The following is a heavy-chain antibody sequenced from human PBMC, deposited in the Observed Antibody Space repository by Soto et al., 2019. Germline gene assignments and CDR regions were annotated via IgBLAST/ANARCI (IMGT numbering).Heavy chain of an antibody. Sequence: ASVKVSCKASGYTFTSYGISWVRQAPGQGLEWMGWISAYNGNTNYAQKLQGRVTMTTDESTSTAYMELSSLRSEDTAVYYCARGPDFWSGYSSFFDYWGQGTLVTV. CDR3: ARGPDFWSGYSSFFDY. CDR1: GYTFTSYG. CDR2: ISAYNGNT. D-gene: IGHD3-3*01. J-gene: IGHJ4*02. V-gene: IGHV1-18*01.